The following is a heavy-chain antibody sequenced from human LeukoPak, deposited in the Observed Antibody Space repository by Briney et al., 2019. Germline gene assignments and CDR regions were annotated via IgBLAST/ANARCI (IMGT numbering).Heavy chain of an antibody. V-gene: IGHV4-34*01. J-gene: IGHJ5*02. Sequence: PSETQSLTCAVYGGSFSGYYWSWIRQPPGKGLEWIGEINHSGSTNYNPSLKSRVTISVDTSKNQFSLKLSSVTAADTAVYYCARVVRFGELLYPNWFDPWGQGTLVTVSS. CDR3: ARVVRFGELLYPNWFDP. D-gene: IGHD3-10*01. CDR2: INHSGST. CDR1: GGSFSGYY.